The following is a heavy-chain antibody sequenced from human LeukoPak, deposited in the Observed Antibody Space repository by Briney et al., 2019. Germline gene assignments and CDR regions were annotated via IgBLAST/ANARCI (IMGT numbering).Heavy chain of an antibody. CDR2: INPNSGGT. J-gene: IGHJ4*02. D-gene: IGHD3-3*01. Sequence: GASVKVSCKASGYTFTGYYMHWVRQAPGQGLEWMGWINPNSGGTNYAQKFQGRATMTRDTSISTAYMELSRLRSDDTAVYYCARDLGDFWSGPFYFAFWGQGTLITVSS. CDR1: GYTFTGYY. V-gene: IGHV1-2*02. CDR3: ARDLGDFWSGPFYFAF.